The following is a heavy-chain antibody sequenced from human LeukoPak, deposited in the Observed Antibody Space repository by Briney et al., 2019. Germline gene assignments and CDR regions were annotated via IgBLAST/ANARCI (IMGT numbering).Heavy chain of an antibody. CDR3: ARVRDPYYFDY. V-gene: IGHV4-34*01. CDR2: INHSGST. D-gene: IGHD5-24*01. J-gene: IGHJ4*02. Sequence: PSETLSLTCAVYGGSFSGYYWSWIRQAPGKGLEWIGEINHSGSTNYNPSLKSRVTISVDTSKNQFSLKLSSVTAADTAVYYCARVRDPYYFDYWGQGTLVTVSS. CDR1: GGSFSGYY.